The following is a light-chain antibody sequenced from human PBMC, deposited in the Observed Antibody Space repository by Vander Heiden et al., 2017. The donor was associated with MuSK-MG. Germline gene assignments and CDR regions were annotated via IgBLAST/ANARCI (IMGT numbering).Light chain of an antibody. CDR3: QYDDDSTGT. CDR1: QSVSSSY. CDR2: GAS. V-gene: IGKV3-20*01. J-gene: IGKJ5*01. Sequence: EIVLTQSPGTLSLSPGERATLSCRASQSVSSSYLAWYQQRPGQAPRLLIYGASSRATGIPDRFSGSGSGTDFTLTSSRLEPEDLAVDDCQYDDDSTGTCGQGTRLEIK.